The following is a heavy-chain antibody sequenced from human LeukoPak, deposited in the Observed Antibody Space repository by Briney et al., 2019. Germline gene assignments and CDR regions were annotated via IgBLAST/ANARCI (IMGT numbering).Heavy chain of an antibody. J-gene: IGHJ4*02. CDR1: GFTFKKYW. D-gene: IGHD5-24*01. V-gene: IGHV3-7*01. CDR3: ARETPRRGEARDGYR. CDR2: IKEDGSET. Sequence: GGSLRLSCAASGFTFKKYWMNWVRQVPGKGLECLANIKEDGSETYYADSVKGRFTISRDNPKNLLFLQINSLRVEDTAVYYCARETPRRGEARDGYRWGQGTLVTVSS.